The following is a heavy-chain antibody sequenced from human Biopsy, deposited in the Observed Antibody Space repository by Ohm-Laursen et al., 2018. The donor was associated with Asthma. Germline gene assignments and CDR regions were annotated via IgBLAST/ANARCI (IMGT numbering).Heavy chain of an antibody. CDR2: IYYSGST. Sequence: GTLSLTCTVSGGSINNFYWSWIRQPPGKGLESIGHIYYSGSTNYNPSLKSRVTISIDASKNQFSLKLTSVTAADTAVYYCARGVDRVTGLLDHFDSWGQGTLVTVSS. J-gene: IGHJ4*02. D-gene: IGHD2-21*02. V-gene: IGHV4-59*01. CDR3: ARGVDRVTGLLDHFDS. CDR1: GGSINNFY.